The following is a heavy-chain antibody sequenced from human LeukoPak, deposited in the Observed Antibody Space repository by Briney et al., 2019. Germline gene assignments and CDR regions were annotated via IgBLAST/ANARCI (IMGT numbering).Heavy chain of an antibody. CDR2: IYYSGST. D-gene: IGHD3-10*01. Sequence: SETLSLTCTVSGGSISSYYWSWIRQPPGKGLEWIGYIYYSGSTNYNPSLKSRVTISVDTSKNQFSLKLSSVTAADTAVYYCARGVQITMVRGVQDPYNWFDPWGQGTLVTVSS. V-gene: IGHV4-59*01. J-gene: IGHJ5*02. CDR3: ARGVQITMVRGVQDPYNWFDP. CDR1: GGSISSYY.